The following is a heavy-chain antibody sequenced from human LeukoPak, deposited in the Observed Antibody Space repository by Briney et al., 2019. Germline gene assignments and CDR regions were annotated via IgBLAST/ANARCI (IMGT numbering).Heavy chain of an antibody. V-gene: IGHV1-69*05. D-gene: IGHD6-19*01. CDR2: IIPIFGTA. J-gene: IGHJ4*02. Sequence: SVKVSCKASGGTFSSYAISWVRQAPGQGLEWMGRIIPIFGTANYAQKFQGRVTITTDESTSTAYMELSSRRSEDTAVYYCARQRLPVAGTPRFDYWGQGTLVTVSS. CDR3: ARQRLPVAGTPRFDY. CDR1: GGTFSSYA.